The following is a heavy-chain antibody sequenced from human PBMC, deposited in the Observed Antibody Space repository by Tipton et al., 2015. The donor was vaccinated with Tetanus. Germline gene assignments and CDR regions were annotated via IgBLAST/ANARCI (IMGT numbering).Heavy chain of an antibody. CDR2: SWYDGTDK. J-gene: IGHJ4*02. CDR3: AREADCSGGSCFSGDFDT. V-gene: IGHV3-33*01. CDR1: GFIFSSYG. Sequence: CAASGFIFSSYGIHWVRQAPGKGLEWLAVSWYDGTDKYYADSVKGRFTISRDNSKNTLYLQMNSLRAEDTALYYCAREADCSGGSCFSGDFDTWGQETQVTVSS. D-gene: IGHD2-15*01.